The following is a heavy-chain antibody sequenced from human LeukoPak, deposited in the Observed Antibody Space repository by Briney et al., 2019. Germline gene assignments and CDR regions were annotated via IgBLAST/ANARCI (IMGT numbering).Heavy chain of an antibody. J-gene: IGHJ5*01. D-gene: IGHD2-2*01. CDR2: MYYSGST. CDR3: ARGGDIVVATPRGFDF. Sequence: PSETLSLTCTVSGGSISSTSYYWGWIRQPPGKGLEWIGSMYYSGSTYYNPSLESRVTISVDTSKNQLSLKLSSVTAADTAVYYCARGGDIVVATPRGFDFWGQGSLVTVSS. V-gene: IGHV4-39*01. CDR1: GGSISSTSYY.